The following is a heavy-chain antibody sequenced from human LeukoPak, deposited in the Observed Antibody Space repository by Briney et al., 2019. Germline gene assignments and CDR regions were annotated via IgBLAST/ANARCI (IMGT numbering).Heavy chain of an antibody. J-gene: IGHJ4*02. CDR2: ISYDGSNK. Sequence: SGGSLRLSCEASGFTFSTYGFHWVRQAPGKGLEWVAVISYDGSNKYYADSVKGRFTISRDNSKNTLYLQMNSLRAEDTAVYYCAKETDSPNYYFDYWGQGTLVTVSS. D-gene: IGHD1-1*01. CDR3: AKETDSPNYYFDY. CDR1: GFTFSTYG. V-gene: IGHV3-30*18.